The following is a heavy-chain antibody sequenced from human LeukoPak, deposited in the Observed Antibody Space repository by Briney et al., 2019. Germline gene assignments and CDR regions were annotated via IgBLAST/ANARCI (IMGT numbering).Heavy chain of an antibody. CDR2: INHSGST. V-gene: IGHV4-34*01. D-gene: IGHD3-22*01. CDR1: GGSFGGYY. CDR3: ARGPYYDTSDYFIY. Sequence: SETLSLTCAVYGGSFGGYYWSWIRQTPGKGLEWIGRINHSGSTYYNPSLKSRATISVDTSKNQFSLKLSSVTAADTAVYYCARGPYYDTSDYFIYWSQGTLVTVSS. J-gene: IGHJ4*02.